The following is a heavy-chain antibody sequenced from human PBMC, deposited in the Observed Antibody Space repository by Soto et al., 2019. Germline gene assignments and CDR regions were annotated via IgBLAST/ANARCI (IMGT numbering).Heavy chain of an antibody. CDR2: IIPIIGII. CDR3: AGDPDSHYNDSHASSYP. V-gene: IGHV1-69*04. J-gene: IGHJ5*02. CDR1: GGTFSTYT. Sequence: ASVKVSCKASGGTFSTYTMTWVRQAPGQGLEWMGRIIPIIGIINYAQKFQGRVTISADKFTGTAYMELTGLRSDDTAVYYCAGDPDSHYNDSHASSYPWGQGTLVTVSS. D-gene: IGHD4-4*01.